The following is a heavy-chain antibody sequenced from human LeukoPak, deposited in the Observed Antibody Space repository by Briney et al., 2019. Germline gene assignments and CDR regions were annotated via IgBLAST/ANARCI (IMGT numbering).Heavy chain of an antibody. CDR3: ARGDQDFDF. J-gene: IGHJ4*02. V-gene: IGHV6-1*01. D-gene: IGHD5-24*01. CDR2: VYYRSKWSK. CDR1: GDSVSSKSV. Sequence: SQTLSLTCGISGDSVSSKSVWNWIKQSPSRGLEWLGRVYYRSKWSKNYAVSVKSRITINPDTSTNQFSLQLSSVTAEDTAVYYCARGDQDFDFWGQGTLVTVSS.